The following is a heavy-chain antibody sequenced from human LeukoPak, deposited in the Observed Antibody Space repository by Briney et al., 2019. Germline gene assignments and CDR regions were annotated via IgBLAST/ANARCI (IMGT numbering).Heavy chain of an antibody. CDR2: IYTSGST. CDR1: GGSISSGSYS. CDR3: ARAGRTRITIFGFDP. D-gene: IGHD3-3*01. V-gene: IGHV4-61*02. J-gene: IGHJ5*02. Sequence: SQTLSLTCTVSGGSISSGSYSWSWIRQPAGKGLEWIGRIYTSGSTNYNPSLKSRVTISVDTSKNQFSLKLSSVTAADTAVYYCARAGRTRITIFGFDPWGQGTLVTVSS.